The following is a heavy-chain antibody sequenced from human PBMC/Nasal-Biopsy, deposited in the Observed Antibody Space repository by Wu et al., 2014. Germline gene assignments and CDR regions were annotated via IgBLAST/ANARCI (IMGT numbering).Heavy chain of an antibody. V-gene: IGHV3-30*03. CDR1: GFTFSSYG. D-gene: IGHD5/OR15-5a*01. CDR2: ISYDGSKK. J-gene: IGHJ4*02. CDR3: ATAIVSTIRRDY. Sequence: LRLSCAASGFTFSSYGMQWFRQAPGKGLEWVSVISYDGSKKYYSDSVKGRFTISRDSPKSTVYLQMNSLRVEDTAVYYCATAIVSTIRRDYWGPGNPGHRLL.